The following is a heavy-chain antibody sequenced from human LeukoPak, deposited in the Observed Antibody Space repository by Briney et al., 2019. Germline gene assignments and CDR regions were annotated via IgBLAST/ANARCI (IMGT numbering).Heavy chain of an antibody. D-gene: IGHD2-8*01. Sequence: GASLKVSCKASGYTFTGSYIHWMRQAPGQGLEWMGGINPNSGGTKYAQKFQGRVTVTRDTSTSTAYMELSGLRADDTAVYYCARVAYCTKGVCINFDLWGQGTLVTVSS. CDR2: INPNSGGT. CDR3: ARVAYCTKGVCINFDL. V-gene: IGHV1-2*02. CDR1: GYTFTGSY. J-gene: IGHJ4*02.